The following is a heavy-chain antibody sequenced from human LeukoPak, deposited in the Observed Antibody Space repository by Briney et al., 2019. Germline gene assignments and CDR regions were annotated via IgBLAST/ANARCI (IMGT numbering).Heavy chain of an antibody. V-gene: IGHV4-59*01. CDR2: IYYSGST. CDR1: GGSISNYY. J-gene: IGHJ4*02. Sequence: PSETLSLTCTVSGGSISNYYWIWIRQPPGKGLEWIGYIYYSGSTSYNSSLKSRVIISSDPSRNELSLKLSSVTAADTAVYYCARGDYYGSGSYPYYFDYWGRGTLVTVSS. CDR3: ARGDYYGSGSYPYYFDY. D-gene: IGHD3-10*01.